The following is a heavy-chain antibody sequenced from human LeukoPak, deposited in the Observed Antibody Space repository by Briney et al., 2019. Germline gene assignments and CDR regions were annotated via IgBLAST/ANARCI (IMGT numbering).Heavy chain of an antibody. CDR2: INHSGST. CDR1: GGSFGGYY. D-gene: IGHD2-2*01. V-gene: IGHV4-34*01. J-gene: IGHJ4*02. CDR3: ARGPAANIFDY. Sequence: SETLSLTCAVYGGSFGGYYWSWIRQPPGKGLEWIGEINHSGSTNYNPSLKSRVTISVDTSKNQFSLKLSSVTAADTAVYYCARGPAANIFDYWGQGTLVTVSS.